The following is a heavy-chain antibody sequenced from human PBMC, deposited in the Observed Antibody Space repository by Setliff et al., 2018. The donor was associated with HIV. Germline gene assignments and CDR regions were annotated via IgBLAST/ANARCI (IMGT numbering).Heavy chain of an antibody. Sequence: VASVKVSCKASGYSFINYAINWLRQAPGRGLEWMGWIHTEQGFPMYAQGFTGRFVFSLDPSVNTGYLQINSLNPDDGAVYYCAVDRHAFDIWGQGTVVTVSS. J-gene: IGHJ3*02. V-gene: IGHV7-4-1*02. CDR3: AVDRHAFDI. D-gene: IGHD5-12*01. CDR1: GYSFINYA. CDR2: IHTEQGFP.